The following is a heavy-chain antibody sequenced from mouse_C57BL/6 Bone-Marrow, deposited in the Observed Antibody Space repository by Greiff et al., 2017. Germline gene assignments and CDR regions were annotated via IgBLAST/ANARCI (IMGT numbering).Heavy chain of an antibody. D-gene: IGHD1-1*01. CDR3: AIHYYGSSSYYFDY. CDR2: IFPGSGST. Sequence: QVHVKQPGAELVKPGASVKMSCKASGYTFTRYWITWVKQRPGQGLEWIGDIFPGSGSTNYNEKFKSKATLTVDTSSSTAYMQLSSLTSEDAAVYYCAIHYYGSSSYYFDYWGQGTTLTVSS. V-gene: IGHV1-55*01. CDR1: GYTFTRYW. J-gene: IGHJ2*01.